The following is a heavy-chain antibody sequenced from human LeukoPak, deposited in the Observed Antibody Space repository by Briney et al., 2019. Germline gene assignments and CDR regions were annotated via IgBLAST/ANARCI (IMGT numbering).Heavy chain of an antibody. Sequence: SETLSLTCAVYGGSFSGYYWSWIRQPPGKGLEWIGYIYYSGSTNYNPSLKSRVTISVDTSKNQFSLKLSSVTAADTAVYYCAREVGIAARPFDYWGQGTLVTVSS. CDR3: AREVGIAARPFDY. V-gene: IGHV4-59*01. J-gene: IGHJ4*02. D-gene: IGHD6-6*01. CDR1: GGSFSGYY. CDR2: IYYSGST.